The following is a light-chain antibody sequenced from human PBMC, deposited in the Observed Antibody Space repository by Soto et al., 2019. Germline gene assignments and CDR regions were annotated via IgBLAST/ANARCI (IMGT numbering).Light chain of an antibody. CDR1: SSDVGSYNR. J-gene: IGLJ2*01. CDR3: SLYTNNITLV. Sequence: QSVLTQPPSVSGSPGQSVTISCTGTSSDVGSYNRVSWYQQPPGTAPKLMIYEVSNRPSGVPDRFSGSKSGNTASLTISGLQAEDEVKYYCSLYTNNITLVFGGGTKLTVL. V-gene: IGLV2-18*01. CDR2: EVS.